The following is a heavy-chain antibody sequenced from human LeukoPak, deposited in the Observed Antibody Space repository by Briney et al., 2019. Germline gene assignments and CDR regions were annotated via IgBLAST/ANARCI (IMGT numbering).Heavy chain of an antibody. D-gene: IGHD3-22*01. CDR2: IIPILDIA. CDR3: ARMYDSSLDV. Sequence: SVKVPCKASGGTFSNYGFSWVRQAPGQGLQWMGRIIPILDIANYAQKFQGRVTITADKSTSTAFMELSSLRSEDTAVYYCARMYDSSLDVWGQGTTVTVSS. V-gene: IGHV1-69*04. CDR1: GGTFSNYG. J-gene: IGHJ6*02.